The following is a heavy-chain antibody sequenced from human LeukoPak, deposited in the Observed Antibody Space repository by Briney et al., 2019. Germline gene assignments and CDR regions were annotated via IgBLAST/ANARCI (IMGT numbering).Heavy chain of an antibody. V-gene: IGHV3-21*04. CDR2: ISSSSSYI. CDR3: ARDARPRTYYYYGMDV. CDR1: GFTFSSYS. J-gene: IGHJ6*02. D-gene: IGHD3/OR15-3a*01. Sequence: GGSLRLSCAASGFTFSSYSMNWVRQAPGKGLEWVSSISSSSSYIYYADSVKGRFTISRDNSKNTVYLQMNSLRVEDTAVYYCARDARPRTYYYYGMDVWGQGTTVTVSS.